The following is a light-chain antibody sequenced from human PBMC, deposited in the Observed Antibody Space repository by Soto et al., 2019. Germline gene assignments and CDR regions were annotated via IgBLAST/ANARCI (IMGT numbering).Light chain of an antibody. Sequence: AIRMTQSPSSLSASTGDRVTITCRASQGSSSYLAWYQQKPVKAPKLLIYAASTLQSGVPSRFSGSGSGTDFTLTISCLQSEDFATYYCQQYYSYPLPFGGGTKVDIK. CDR2: AAS. CDR1: QGSSSY. J-gene: IGKJ4*01. V-gene: IGKV1-8*01. CDR3: QQYYSYPLP.